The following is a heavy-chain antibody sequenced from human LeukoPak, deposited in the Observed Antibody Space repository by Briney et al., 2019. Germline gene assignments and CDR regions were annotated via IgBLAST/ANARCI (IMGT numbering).Heavy chain of an antibody. V-gene: IGHV3-21*01. Sequence: PGGSLRLSCAASGFTFSSYRMNWVRQAPGKGLEWVSFISSSGSDIFYADSVKGRFTISRDNAKNSVYLQMNSLRAEDTAVYYCARVHSAGSLFYFDYWGQGTLVTVSS. CDR3: ARVHSAGSLFYFDY. CDR2: ISSSGSDI. J-gene: IGHJ4*02. D-gene: IGHD6-19*01. CDR1: GFTFSSYR.